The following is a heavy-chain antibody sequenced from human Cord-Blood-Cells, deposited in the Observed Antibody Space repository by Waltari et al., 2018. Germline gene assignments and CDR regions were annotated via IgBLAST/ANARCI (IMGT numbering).Heavy chain of an antibody. CDR1: GGSFSGYY. D-gene: IGHD3-22*01. CDR3: ARALYYYDSSGPLDY. J-gene: IGHJ4*02. Sequence: QVQLQQWGAGLLKPSETLSLTCAVYGGSFSGYYWSWIRQPPGKGLEWIGEINHSGSTNCNPSLKSRVTISVDTSKNQFSLKLSSVTAADTAVYYCARALYYYDSSGPLDYWGQGTLVTVSS. CDR2: INHSGST. V-gene: IGHV4-34*01.